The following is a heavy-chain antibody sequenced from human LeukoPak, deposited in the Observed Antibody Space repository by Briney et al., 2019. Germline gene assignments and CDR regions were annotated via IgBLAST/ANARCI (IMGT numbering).Heavy chain of an antibody. CDR3: AKDRGDPFGIFDY. CDR2: IRYDGSNK. V-gene: IGHV3-30*02. Sequence: PGGSLRLSCAASGFTFSSYSMNWVRQAPGKGLEWVAFIRYDGSNKYYADSVKGRFTISRDNSKNTLYLQMNSLRAEDTAVYYCAKDRGDPFGIFDYWGQGTLVTVSS. D-gene: IGHD3-10*01. CDR1: GFTFSSYS. J-gene: IGHJ4*02.